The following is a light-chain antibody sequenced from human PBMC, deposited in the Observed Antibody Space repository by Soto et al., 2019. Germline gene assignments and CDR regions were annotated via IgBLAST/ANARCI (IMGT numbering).Light chain of an antibody. J-gene: IGKJ5*01. Sequence: EILITQSPDTLSVSPWERVTLSCRASRTVSNRLAWYQHKPGQAPRLLISGASTGATGIPPRFRGSGSGTEFTLTVDTLQSEDIAIYYCQQYYHWPITFGQGTRLEI. CDR3: QQYYHWPIT. CDR1: RTVSNR. CDR2: GAS. V-gene: IGKV3-15*01.